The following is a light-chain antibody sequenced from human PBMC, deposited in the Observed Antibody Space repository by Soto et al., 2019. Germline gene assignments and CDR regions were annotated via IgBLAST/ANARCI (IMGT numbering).Light chain of an antibody. CDR2: ATS. V-gene: IGKV1-39*01. CDR3: LQDYSTPLT. Sequence: DIQMTQSPSSLSASIGDTVTITCRASQSIASFLNWLQLKPGKAPKLLISATSTLQSGVPSRFSGSGSGTEFTLTIRSLQPEDSALYFCLQDYSTPLTFGEGTRVEIK. CDR1: QSIASF. J-gene: IGKJ4*01.